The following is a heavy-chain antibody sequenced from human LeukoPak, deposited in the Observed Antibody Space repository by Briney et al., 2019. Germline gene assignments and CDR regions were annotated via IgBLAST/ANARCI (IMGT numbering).Heavy chain of an antibody. CDR2: INSDGSST. J-gene: IGHJ5*02. CDR1: GFTFSRYW. V-gene: IGHV3-74*01. Sequence: GGSLRLSCAASGFTFSRYWMHWVRQAPGKGLVWVSRINSDGSSTSYADSVKGRSTISRDNSKNTLYLQMNSLRAEDTAVYYCAKSVTMINWFDPWGQGTLVTVSS. D-gene: IGHD3-22*01. CDR3: AKSVTMINWFDP.